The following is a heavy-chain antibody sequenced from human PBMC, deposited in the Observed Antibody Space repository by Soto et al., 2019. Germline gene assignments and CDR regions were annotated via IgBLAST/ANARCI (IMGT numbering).Heavy chain of an antibody. Sequence: SETLSLTCTVSGGSISSYYWSWIRQPPGKGLEWIGYIYYSGSTNYNPSLKSRVTISVDTSKNQFSLKLSSVTAADTAVYYCARASLYGSWYYFDYWGQGTLVTVS. CDR3: ARASLYGSWYYFDY. D-gene: IGHD2-2*02. CDR2: IYYSGST. CDR1: GGSISSYY. V-gene: IGHV4-59*01. J-gene: IGHJ4*02.